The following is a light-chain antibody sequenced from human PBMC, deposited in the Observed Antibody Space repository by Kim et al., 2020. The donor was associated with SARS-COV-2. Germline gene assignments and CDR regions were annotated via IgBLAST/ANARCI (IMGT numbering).Light chain of an antibody. Sequence: DIVMTQSPDSLAVSLGERAIITCKSSQSVLYRANNKNYLAWYQQKPGQPPKLLIYWASTRESGVPDRFSGSGSGTDFTLTISSLQAEDVAVYYCQQYYSTPYTFGQGTKLEI. CDR2: WAS. CDR1: QSVLYRANNKNY. J-gene: IGKJ2*01. V-gene: IGKV4-1*01. CDR3: QQYYSTPYT.